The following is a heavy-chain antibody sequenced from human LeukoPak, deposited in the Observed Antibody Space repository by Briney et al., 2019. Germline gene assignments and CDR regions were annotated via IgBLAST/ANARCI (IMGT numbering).Heavy chain of an antibody. D-gene: IGHD2-2*01. CDR2: IYYSGST. V-gene: IGHV4-39*07. Sequence: SETLSLTCTVSGGSISSSSYYWGWIRQPPGKGLEWIGSIYYSGSTYYNPSLKSRVTISVDTSKNQFSLKLSSVTAADTAVYYCARGDLSDIVVVPAALLFDYWGQGTLVTVSS. CDR1: GGSISSSSYY. J-gene: IGHJ4*02. CDR3: ARGDLSDIVVVPAALLFDY.